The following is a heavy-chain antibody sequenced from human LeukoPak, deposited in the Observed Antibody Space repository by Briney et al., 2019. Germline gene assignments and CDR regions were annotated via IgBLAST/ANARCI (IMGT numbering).Heavy chain of an antibody. D-gene: IGHD6-19*01. Sequence: SGTLSLTCTVSGGSISSYYWSWIRQPPGKGLEWIGYIYCSGSTNYNPSLKSRVTISVDTSKNQFSLKLSSVTAADTAVYYCARVYSSSFDPWGQGTLVTVSS. J-gene: IGHJ5*02. CDR3: ARVYSSSFDP. CDR2: IYCSGST. V-gene: IGHV4-59*08. CDR1: GGSISSYY.